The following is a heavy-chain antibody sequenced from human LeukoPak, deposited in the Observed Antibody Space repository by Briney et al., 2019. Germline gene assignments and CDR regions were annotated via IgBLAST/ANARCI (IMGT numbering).Heavy chain of an antibody. D-gene: IGHD3-10*01. J-gene: IGHJ3*02. CDR3: ASKADVLLESLGAFDI. CDR1: GGTFSSYA. CDR2: IIPIFGTA. V-gene: IGHV1-69*05. Sequence: ASVKVSCKASGGTFSSYAISWVRQAPGQGLEWMGGIIPIFGTANYAQKFQGRVTITTDESTSTAYMELSSLRSEDTAVYYCASKADVLLESLGAFDIWDQGTMVTVSS.